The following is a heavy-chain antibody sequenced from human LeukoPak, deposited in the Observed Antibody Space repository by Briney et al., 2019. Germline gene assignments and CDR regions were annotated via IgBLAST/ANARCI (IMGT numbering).Heavy chain of an antibody. J-gene: IGHJ4*02. Sequence: GGSLRLSCSASGFTFSNYAMHWVRQAPGKGLEYVSAISSNGGSTYFADSVKGRFTISRDNSKSTLYLQMSSLRAEDTAVYYCVKDGYPYGSVFDYWGQGTLVTVSS. CDR2: ISSNGGST. CDR1: GFTFSNYA. D-gene: IGHD3-10*01. V-gene: IGHV3-64D*06. CDR3: VKDGYPYGSVFDY.